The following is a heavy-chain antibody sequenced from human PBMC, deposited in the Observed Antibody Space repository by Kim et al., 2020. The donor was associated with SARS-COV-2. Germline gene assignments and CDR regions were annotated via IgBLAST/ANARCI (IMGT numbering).Heavy chain of an antibody. J-gene: IGHJ4*02. Sequence: SETLSLTCAVYGGSFSGYYWSWIRQPPGKGLEWIGEINHSGSTNYNPSLKSRVTISVDTSKNQFSLKLSSVTAADTAVYYCARGTWGRYFDYWGQGTLVTVSS. V-gene: IGHV4-34*01. CDR2: INHSGST. D-gene: IGHD7-27*01. CDR3: ARGTWGRYFDY. CDR1: GGSFSGYY.